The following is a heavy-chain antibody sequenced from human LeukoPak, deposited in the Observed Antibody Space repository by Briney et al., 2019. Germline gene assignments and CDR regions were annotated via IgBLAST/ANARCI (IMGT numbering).Heavy chain of an antibody. V-gene: IGHV3-30*18. CDR2: ISSDGSNK. CDR1: GFTFSSYG. J-gene: IGHJ4*02. Sequence: GRSLRLSCAASGFTFSSYGMHWVRQALGKGLEWVAVISSDGSNKYYADSVKGRFTISRDNSKNTLYLQMNSLRTEDTAVYYCAKENYYDSSGYIDYWGQGTLVTVSS. D-gene: IGHD3-22*01. CDR3: AKENYYDSSGYIDY.